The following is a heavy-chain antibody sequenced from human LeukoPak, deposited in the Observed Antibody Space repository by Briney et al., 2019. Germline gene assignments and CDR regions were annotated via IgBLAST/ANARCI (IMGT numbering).Heavy chain of an antibody. D-gene: IGHD3-16*01. CDR3: ARHYGP. Sequence: SETLSLTCAVYGGSFSGCYWSWIRQHPGKGLEWIGYIYYSGSTYYNPSLKSRVTISVGTSKNQFSLKLSSVTAADTAVYYCARHYGPWGQGTLVTVSS. CDR2: IYYSGST. CDR1: GGSFSGCY. J-gene: IGHJ5*02. V-gene: IGHV4-31*11.